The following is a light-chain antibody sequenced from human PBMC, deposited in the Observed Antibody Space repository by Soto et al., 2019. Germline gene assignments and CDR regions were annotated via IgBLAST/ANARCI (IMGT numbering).Light chain of an antibody. CDR1: TNDVGGYNY. CDR3: SSDAGGYNYV. J-gene: IGLJ1*01. Sequence: QSVLTQPASVSGSPGQSITISCTGTTNDVGGYNYVSWYQQHPGKAPKLLIFEVTSRPSGVRDRFSGSKSGNTASLTVSGLQAEDEEDYYCSSDAGGYNYVFGTGTKITVL. CDR2: EVT. V-gene: IGLV2-8*01.